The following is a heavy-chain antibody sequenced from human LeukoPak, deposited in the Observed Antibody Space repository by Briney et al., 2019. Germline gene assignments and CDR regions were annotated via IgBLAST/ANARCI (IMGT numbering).Heavy chain of an antibody. Sequence: SETLSLTCTVSGGSISSYYWSWIRQPPGKGLEWIGYIYYSGSTNYNPSLKSRVTISVDTSKNQFSLKLSSVTAADTAVYYCARGRKVPKARIAVAGTSQNWFDPWGQGTLVTVSS. CDR3: ARGRKVPKARIAVAGTSQNWFDP. V-gene: IGHV4-59*12. CDR2: IYYSGST. J-gene: IGHJ5*02. CDR1: GGSISSYY. D-gene: IGHD6-19*01.